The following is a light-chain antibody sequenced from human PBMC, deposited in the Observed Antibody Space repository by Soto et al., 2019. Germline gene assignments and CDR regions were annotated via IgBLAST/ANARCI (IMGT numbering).Light chain of an antibody. CDR2: GAS. Sequence: EIVLTQSPGTLSLSPGERATLSCRASQSVSSSYLAWYQQKPGQAPRLLIYGASGRATGIPDRFSGSGSGTDFTLTISRLEPEDLAVYYCQQYGSSPLTFGGGTKVEIK. CDR1: QSVSSSY. CDR3: QQYGSSPLT. J-gene: IGKJ4*01. V-gene: IGKV3-20*01.